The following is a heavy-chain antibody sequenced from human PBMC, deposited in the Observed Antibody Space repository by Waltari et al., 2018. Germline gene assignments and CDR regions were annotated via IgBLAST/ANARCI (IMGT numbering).Heavy chain of an antibody. Sequence: QVQLQQWGAGLLKPSETLSLTCAVYGGSFSGYYWSWIRQPPGKGLEWIGEINHSGSTNYNPSLKSRVTISVDTSKNQFSLKLSSVTAADTAVYYCARGKKERGAMGPPLDYWGQGTLVTVSS. CDR3: ARGKKERGAMGPPLDY. V-gene: IGHV4-34*01. J-gene: IGHJ4*02. CDR1: GGSFSGYY. D-gene: IGHD5-18*01. CDR2: INHSGST.